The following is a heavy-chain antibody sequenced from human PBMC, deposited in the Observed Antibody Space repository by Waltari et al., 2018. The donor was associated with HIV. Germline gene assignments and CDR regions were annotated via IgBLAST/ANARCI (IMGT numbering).Heavy chain of an antibody. Sequence: EVQLVESGAGLVKSGGSLSLACAASGCNLRLYCMSWLRQAPGKGLEWVASIKQDGSEKHYADSVRGRFSISRDNTKNSLYLQMNSLRAEDTAVYYCAKYSGSYWGAHNWFDPWGQETLVTVSS. CDR1: GCNLRLYC. V-gene: IGHV3-7*01. D-gene: IGHD1-26*01. CDR3: AKYSGSYWGAHNWFDP. CDR2: IKQDGSEK. J-gene: IGHJ5*02.